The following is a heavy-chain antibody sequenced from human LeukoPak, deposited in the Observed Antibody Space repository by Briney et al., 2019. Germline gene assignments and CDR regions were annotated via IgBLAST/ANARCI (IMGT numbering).Heavy chain of an antibody. Sequence: GGSLRLSCAASGFSFSSTSMHWVRQAPGKGLEWVAFIRYDGSNKYYADSVKGRFTISRDNSKNTLYLQMNSLRAEDTAVYYCAKDPLFSPTFFDYWGQGTLVTVSS. CDR1: GFSFSSTS. D-gene: IGHD2/OR15-2a*01. J-gene: IGHJ4*02. CDR3: AKDPLFSPTFFDY. V-gene: IGHV3-30*02. CDR2: IRYDGSNK.